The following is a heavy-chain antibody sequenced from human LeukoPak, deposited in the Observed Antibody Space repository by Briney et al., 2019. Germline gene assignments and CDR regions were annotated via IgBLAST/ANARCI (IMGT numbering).Heavy chain of an antibody. D-gene: IGHD3-10*01. Sequence: PSETLSLTCAVYGGSFSGYYWSWIRQPPGKGLEWIGEINHSGSTNYNPSLKSRVTISVDTSKNQFSLKLSSVTAADTAVYYCTSRGTGGSGYWGQGTLVTVSS. V-gene: IGHV4-34*01. J-gene: IGHJ4*02. CDR3: TSRGTGGSGY. CDR1: GGSFSGYY. CDR2: INHSGST.